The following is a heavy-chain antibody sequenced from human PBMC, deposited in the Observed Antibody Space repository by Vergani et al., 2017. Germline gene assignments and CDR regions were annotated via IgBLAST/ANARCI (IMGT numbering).Heavy chain of an antibody. CDR3: ASATCSGGSCYRGFEY. CDR1: GGTFSSYA. D-gene: IGHD2-15*01. Sequence: QVQLVQSGAEVKKPGSSVKVSCKASGGTFSSYAISWVRQAPGQGLEWMGGIIPIFGTANYAQKFQGRVTITADESTSTAYMELSSLRSEDTAVYYCASATCSGGSCYRGFEYWGQGSLITVSS. CDR2: IIPIFGTA. V-gene: IGHV1-69*01. J-gene: IGHJ4*02.